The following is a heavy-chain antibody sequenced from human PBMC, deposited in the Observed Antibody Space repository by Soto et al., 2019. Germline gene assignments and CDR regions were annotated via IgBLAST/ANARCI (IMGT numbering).Heavy chain of an antibody. CDR2: IYYSGST. J-gene: IGHJ4*02. Sequence: SETLSLTCTVSGGSISSSSYYWGWIRQPPGKGLEWIGSIYYSGSTNYNHSLKSRVTISVDASKNQFSLKLSSVTAADTAVYYCARERIAAALDYWGQGTLVTVSS. D-gene: IGHD6-13*01. CDR1: GGSISSSSYY. V-gene: IGHV4-39*07. CDR3: ARERIAAALDY.